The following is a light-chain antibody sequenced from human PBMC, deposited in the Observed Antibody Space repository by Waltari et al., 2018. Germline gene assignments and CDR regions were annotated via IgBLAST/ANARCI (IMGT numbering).Light chain of an antibody. CDR2: EVK. CDR3: SSYTSTKML. V-gene: IGLV2-14*01. Sequence: QSALTQPASVSGSPGQSIPIPYTGTINDVGASPYVSWYQQHPGTAPKLIILEVKNRPSGVSNRVSGSKYANTASLTSSGLQAEDEADYYCSSYTSTKMLFGGGTKLTVL. J-gene: IGLJ2*01. CDR1: INDVGASPY.